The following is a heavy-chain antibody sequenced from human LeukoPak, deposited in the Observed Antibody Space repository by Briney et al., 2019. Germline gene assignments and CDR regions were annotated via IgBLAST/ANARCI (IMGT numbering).Heavy chain of an antibody. Sequence: GASVKVSCKASGNTFTRNYIQWVRQAPGQGLEWMGIISPSGDSTTYAQKFQGRVTMTRDTSTRTVYMELRSLRSDDTAVYYCARELHVERDDYWGQGTLVTVSS. CDR2: ISPSGDST. J-gene: IGHJ4*02. CDR1: GNTFTRNY. CDR3: ARELHVERDDY. V-gene: IGHV1-46*01. D-gene: IGHD1-1*01.